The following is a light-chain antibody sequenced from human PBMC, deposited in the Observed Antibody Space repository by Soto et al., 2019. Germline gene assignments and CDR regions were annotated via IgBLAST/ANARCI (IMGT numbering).Light chain of an antibody. Sequence: QMTQSPSTLSASVGDRVTITCLARQRSSSWLAWYQQNPGKDPKLLLYMASNLEYRVPSRFTGIGSGTEFTHTISSLQHHAFATYYCQQYKCAIRTFGPGTKVDIK. CDR2: MAS. J-gene: IGKJ3*01. CDR1: QRSSSW. CDR3: QQYKCAIRT. V-gene: IGKV1-5*03.